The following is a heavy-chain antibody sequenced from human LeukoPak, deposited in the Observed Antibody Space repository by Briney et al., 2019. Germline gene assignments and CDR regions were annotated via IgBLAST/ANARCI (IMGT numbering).Heavy chain of an antibody. CDR1: GGSISSGGYS. CDR2: VYSGGHT. V-gene: IGHV3-53*03. D-gene: IGHD2-2*01. Sequence: ETLSLTCAVSGGSISSGGYSWSWIRQPPGKGLEWVSIVYSGGHTYYADSVKGRFTISRDKSKNTLYLQMSSLRAEDTAVYYCARGIRDCSRTTCYQPFDYWGQGALVTVSS. CDR3: ARGIRDCSRTTCYQPFDY. J-gene: IGHJ4*02.